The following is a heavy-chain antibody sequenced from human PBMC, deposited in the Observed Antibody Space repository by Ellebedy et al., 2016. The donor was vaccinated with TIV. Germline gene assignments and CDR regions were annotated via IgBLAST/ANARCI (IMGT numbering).Heavy chain of an antibody. J-gene: IGHJ4*02. Sequence: GGSLRLXXAASGFTFNAYGMHWVRQAPGKGLEWVAAISYDGSNKKYADSVKGRFTISRDDSKNTLHLQMNSLRAEDAALYYCAKDGATEIYYPFLSYYFNYWGQGTLVTVSS. CDR3: AKDGATEIYYPFLSYYFNY. V-gene: IGHV3-30*18. CDR2: ISYDGSNK. D-gene: IGHD3-22*01. CDR1: GFTFNAYG.